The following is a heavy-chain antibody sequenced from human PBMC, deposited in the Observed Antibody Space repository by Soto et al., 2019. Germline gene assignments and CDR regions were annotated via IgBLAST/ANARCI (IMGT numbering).Heavy chain of an antibody. CDR2: ISYDGSNK. J-gene: IGHJ6*03. V-gene: IGHV3-30*18. CDR1: GFTFSSYG. Sequence: PGGCLRLSCAASGFTFSSYGMHWVRQAPGKGLEWVAVISYDGSNKYYADSVKGRFTISRDNSKNTLYLQMNSLRAEDTAVYYCAKASIAAAGTYYYYYMDVWGKGTTVTVSS. CDR3: AKASIAAAGTYYYYYMDV. D-gene: IGHD6-13*01.